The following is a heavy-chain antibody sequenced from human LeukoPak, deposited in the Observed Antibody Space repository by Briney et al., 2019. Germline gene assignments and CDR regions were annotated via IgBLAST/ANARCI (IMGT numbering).Heavy chain of an antibody. J-gene: IGHJ4*02. V-gene: IGHV3-43D*04. CDR1: GFTFNDYA. Sequence: GGFLRLSCVTSGFTFNDYAMHWIRQTPGKGLEWVSLIDWDGDTTNYADSVKGRFTISRDNSKNSLFLQMNALRREDTALYYCVKGRYSTNWPELGNWGQGTLVTVSS. D-gene: IGHD6-13*01. CDR2: IDWDGDTT. CDR3: VKGRYSTNWPELGN.